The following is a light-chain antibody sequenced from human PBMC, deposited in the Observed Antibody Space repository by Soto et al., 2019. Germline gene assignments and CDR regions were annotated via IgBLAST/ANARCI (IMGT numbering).Light chain of an antibody. V-gene: IGKV3-15*01. CDR1: QSVRSN. J-gene: IGKJ5*01. CDR2: GAS. Sequence: EIVMTQSPATLSVSPGERSTLSCSSSQSVRSNLAWYQQKPGQAPRLLIYGASTRATGIPARFSGSGSGTEFTLTISSLEPEDFAVYYCQQRRSWPPTITFGQGTRLEIK. CDR3: QQRRSWPPTIT.